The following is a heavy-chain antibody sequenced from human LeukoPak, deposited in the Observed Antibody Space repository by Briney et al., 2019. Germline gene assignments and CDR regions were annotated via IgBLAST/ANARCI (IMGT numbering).Heavy chain of an antibody. D-gene: IGHD2-15*01. V-gene: IGHV6-1*01. CDR1: GDSVSSNSAA. Sequence: SQTLSFTSAISGDSVSSNSAAWHWIRQSPSRGLEWLGKTYYRSNWYKDYAVSMKSRITITPNTSKNQFSLQLNAVTPEDTAVYYCARDGGHGYSFEYWGQGTLVTVSS. CDR3: ARDGGHGYSFEY. J-gene: IGHJ4*02. CDR2: TYYRSNWYK.